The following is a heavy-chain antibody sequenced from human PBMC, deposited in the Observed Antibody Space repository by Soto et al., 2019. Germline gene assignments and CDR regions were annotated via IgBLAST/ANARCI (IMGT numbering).Heavy chain of an antibody. CDR1: GFPLSARGVG. CDR3: AHSPGGAAPDY. V-gene: IGHV2-5*01. CDR2: IYWNDDK. Sequence: QITLKESGPTLVKPTETLTLTCTVSGFPLSARGVGVGWIRQPPGNALEWLAIIYWNDDKRYSPSLKSRLTITKDTSKNQVVLSMTNTDPVDTAKYYCAHSPGGAAPDYWGQGTLVTVSS. J-gene: IGHJ4*02. D-gene: IGHD6-6*01.